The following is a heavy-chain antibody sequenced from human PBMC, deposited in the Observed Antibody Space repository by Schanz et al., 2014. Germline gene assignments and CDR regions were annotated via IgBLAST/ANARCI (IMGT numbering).Heavy chain of an antibody. V-gene: IGHV3-23*01. CDR2: IGGDGTTT. D-gene: IGHD3-10*01. Sequence: EVQLLESGGGLVQPGGSLRLPCLASGSAFSSYGMNWLRQAPGRGLEWVSVIGGDGTTTYYADSVKGRFTISRDNSKNTLYLQMTSLRPEDTAVYYRAKQHIVRGVIYLNWFDSWGQGTLVTVSS. CDR1: GSAFSSYG. CDR3: AKQHIVRGVIYLNWFDS. J-gene: IGHJ5*01.